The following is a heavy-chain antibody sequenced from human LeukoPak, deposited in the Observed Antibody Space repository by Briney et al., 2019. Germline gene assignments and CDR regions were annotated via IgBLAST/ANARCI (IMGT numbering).Heavy chain of an antibody. CDR1: GFTFSNYW. V-gene: IGHV3-7*01. Sequence: GGSLRLSCAASGFTFSNYWMTWVRQAPGKGLEWVANIKPDGSAQYYADSVRGRFTISRDNAKNSLYLQLNSLRVEDTAVYYCATSSSYDWGQGTLVTVSS. J-gene: IGHJ4*02. CDR2: IKPDGSAQ. CDR3: ATSSSYD. D-gene: IGHD6-13*01.